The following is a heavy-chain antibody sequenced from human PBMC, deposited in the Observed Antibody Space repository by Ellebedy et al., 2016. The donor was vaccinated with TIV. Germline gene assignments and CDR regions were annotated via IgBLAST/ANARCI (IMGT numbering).Heavy chain of an antibody. CDR3: ARGRVAVPD. V-gene: IGHV1-8*01. CDR1: GYTFTSYD. CDR2: MNPNSGDT. Sequence: AASVKVSCKASGYTFTSYDINWVRQATGQGLEWMGRMNPNSGDTGYAQKFQGRVSMTRNTSISTAYMELSSLRSEDTAVYYCARGRVAVPDWGQGTPVTVSS. J-gene: IGHJ4*02. D-gene: IGHD6-19*01.